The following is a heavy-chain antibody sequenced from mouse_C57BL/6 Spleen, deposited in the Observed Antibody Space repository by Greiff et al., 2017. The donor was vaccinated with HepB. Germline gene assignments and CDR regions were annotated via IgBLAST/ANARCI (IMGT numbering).Heavy chain of an antibody. J-gene: IGHJ2*01. Sequence: VQLQQSGAELVKPGASVKVSCKASGYTFTSYWMHWVKQRPGQGLEWIGRIHPFDSDTNYNQKFKGKATLTVDKSSSTAYMQLSSLTSEDSAVYYCAIRGLYGNYFDYWGQGTTLTVSS. CDR1: GYTFTSYW. V-gene: IGHV1-74*01. D-gene: IGHD2-1*01. CDR2: IHPFDSDT. CDR3: AIRGLYGNYFDY.